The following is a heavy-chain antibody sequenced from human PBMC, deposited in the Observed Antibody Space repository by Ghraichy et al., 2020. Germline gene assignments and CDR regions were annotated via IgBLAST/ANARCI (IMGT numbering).Heavy chain of an antibody. J-gene: IGHJ4*02. Sequence: ESLNISCKGSGYSFTSYWIGWVRQMPGKGLEWMGNIYPGDSDTRYSPSFEGQVTISADKSISTAYLQWSSLKASDTAMYYCARQVSYYDSSDLTYDYWGLGTLVTVSS. D-gene: IGHD3-22*01. CDR2: IYPGDSDT. CDR1: GYSFTSYW. CDR3: ARQVSYYDSSDLTYDY. V-gene: IGHV5-51*01.